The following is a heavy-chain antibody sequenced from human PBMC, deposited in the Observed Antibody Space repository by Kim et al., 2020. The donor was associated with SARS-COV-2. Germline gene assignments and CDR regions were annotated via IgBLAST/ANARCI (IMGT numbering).Heavy chain of an antibody. V-gene: IGHV3-72*01. CDR1: GFVFSDHY. J-gene: IGHJ6*02. D-gene: IGHD3-22*01. CDR2: SRNKADSYTT. CDR3: VRTVVTLRSYGMDV. Sequence: GGSLRLSCAASGFVFSDHYIDWVRQAPQKGLEWVGRSRNKADSYTTEYAASVEGRFIISRDDSKDSLYLQMNSLKTEDTAVYYCVRTVVTLRSYGMDVWGLGTTVTVSS.